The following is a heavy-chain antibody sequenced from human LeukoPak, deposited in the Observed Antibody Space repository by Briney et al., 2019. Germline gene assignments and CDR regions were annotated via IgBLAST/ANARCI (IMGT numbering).Heavy chain of an antibody. J-gene: IGHJ6*02. CDR2: ISGSGGST. D-gene: IGHD4-11*01. CDR3: AKFQPTVTKGPYYYGMDV. V-gene: IGHV3-23*01. CDR1: GFTFSDYY. Sequence: QAGGSLRLSCAASGFTFSDYYMSWVRQAPGKGLEWVSAISGSGGSTYYADSVKGRFTISRDNSKNTLYLQMNSLRAEDTAVYYCAKFQPTVTKGPYYYGMDVWGQGTTVTVSS.